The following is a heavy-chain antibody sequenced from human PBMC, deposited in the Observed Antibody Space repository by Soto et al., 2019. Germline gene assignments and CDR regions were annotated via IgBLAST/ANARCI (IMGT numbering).Heavy chain of an antibody. D-gene: IGHD2-15*01. CDR1: GGTFSSYA. CDR3: ARDRCSGGSCYSGGGDY. Sequence: QVQLVQSGAEVKKPGSSVKVSCKASGGTFSSYAISWVRQAPGQGLEWMGGIIPIFGTANYAQKFQGRVTITADKSTSTAYMELSGLRSEDTAVYYCARDRCSGGSCYSGGGDYWGQGTLVTVSS. J-gene: IGHJ4*02. CDR2: IIPIFGTA. V-gene: IGHV1-69*06.